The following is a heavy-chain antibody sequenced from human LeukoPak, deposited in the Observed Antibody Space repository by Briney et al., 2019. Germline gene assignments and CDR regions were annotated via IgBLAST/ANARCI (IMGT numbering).Heavy chain of an antibody. CDR1: GDSISGYY. CDR3: ARDRGSSWPKWYFDL. V-gene: IGHV4-59*01. CDR2: INHSGNT. J-gene: IGHJ2*01. Sequence: PSETLSLTCTVSGDSISGYYWSWIRQPPGKGLEWIGYINHSGNTNSNPSLKSRVTLSVDTSKNQFSLKLSSVTAADTAVYYCARDRGSSWPKWYFDLWGRGTLVTVSS. D-gene: IGHD6-13*01.